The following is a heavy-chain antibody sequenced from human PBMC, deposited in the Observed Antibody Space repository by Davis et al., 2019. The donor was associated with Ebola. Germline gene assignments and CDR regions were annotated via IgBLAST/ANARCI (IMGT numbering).Heavy chain of an antibody. CDR2: INTNTGNP. J-gene: IGHJ6*02. CDR3: ARGPAAGPDYYYYGMDV. CDR1: GYTFTSYA. Sequence: ASVQVSCKASGYTFTSYAMNWVRQAPGQGLEWMGWINTNTGNPTYAQGFTGRFVFSLDTAVSTAYLQISSLKAEDTAVYYCARGPAAGPDYYYYGMDVWGQGTTVTVSS. V-gene: IGHV7-4-1*02. D-gene: IGHD6-13*01.